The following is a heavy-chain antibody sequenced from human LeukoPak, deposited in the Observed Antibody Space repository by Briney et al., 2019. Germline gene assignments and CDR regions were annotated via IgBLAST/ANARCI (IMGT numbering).Heavy chain of an antibody. D-gene: IGHD3-3*01. CDR3: ARVGDPYYDFWSGYSGWFDP. V-gene: IGHV1-69*02. Sequence: SVKVSCKASGGTFSSYTISWVRQAPGQGLEWMGRIIPILGIANYAQKFQGRVTITADKSTSTAYMELSSLRSEDAAVYYCARVGDPYYDFWSGYSGWFDPWGQGTLVTVSS. CDR1: GGTFSSYT. CDR2: IIPILGIA. J-gene: IGHJ5*02.